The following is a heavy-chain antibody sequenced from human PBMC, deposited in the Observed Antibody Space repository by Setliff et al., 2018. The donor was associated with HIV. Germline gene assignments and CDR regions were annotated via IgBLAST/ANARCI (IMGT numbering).Heavy chain of an antibody. CDR2: TNPNNGNT. CDR3: ARGTAPRPASVLEFLEWLFPNWFDP. Sequence: ASVKVSCKASGYNFTDYDINWVRQATGQGLEWMGWTNPNNGNTGCAAKFQGRVTMTRDTSISTAYMELSSLRSDDTAVYYCARGTAPRPASVLEFLEWLFPNWFDPWGQGTLVTVSS. V-gene: IGHV1-8*02. J-gene: IGHJ5*02. D-gene: IGHD3-3*02. CDR1: GYNFTDYD.